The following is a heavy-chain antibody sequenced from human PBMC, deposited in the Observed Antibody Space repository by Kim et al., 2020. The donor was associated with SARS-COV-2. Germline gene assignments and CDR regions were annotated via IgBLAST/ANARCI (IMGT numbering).Heavy chain of an antibody. CDR3: AGICGTTSCSDDY. J-gene: IGHJ4*02. Sequence: HADSGRGRFTTSRDNPKSTVYLQMTSLRAEDTAVYYCAGICGTTSCSDDYWGQGTLVTVSS. D-gene: IGHD2-2*01. V-gene: IGHV3-23*01.